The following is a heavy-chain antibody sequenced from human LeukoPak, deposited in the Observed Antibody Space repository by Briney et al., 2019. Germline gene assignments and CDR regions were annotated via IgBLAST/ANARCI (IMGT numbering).Heavy chain of an antibody. CDR2: INQSGSS. Sequence: PSETLSLTCAVYGGSFSDYFWSWVRQPPGRGLEWIGEINQSGSSTYNPSLKSRVTMSVDTSKNQLSLQMTPVTAADTAVYYCASIHQVRGSHTFDIWGQGTMVTVSS. V-gene: IGHV4-34*01. J-gene: IGHJ3*02. CDR3: ASIHQVRGSHTFDI. CDR1: GGSFSDYF. D-gene: IGHD3-10*01.